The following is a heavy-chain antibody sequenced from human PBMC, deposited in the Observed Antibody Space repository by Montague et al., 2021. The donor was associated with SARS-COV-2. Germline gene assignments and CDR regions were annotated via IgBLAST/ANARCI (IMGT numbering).Heavy chain of an antibody. D-gene: IGHD3-3*01. CDR2: IYYSGST. Sequence: SETLSLTCTVSGGSISSYYWSWIRQPPGKGLEWIGYIYYSGSTNYNPSLKSRVTISVDTSKNQFSLKLSSVTAAYTAVYYCARDRRFLGWPGLYYYYGMDDWGQGTTVTVSS. CDR1: GGSISSYY. CDR3: ARDRRFLGWPGLYYYYGMDD. V-gene: IGHV4-59*01. J-gene: IGHJ6*02.